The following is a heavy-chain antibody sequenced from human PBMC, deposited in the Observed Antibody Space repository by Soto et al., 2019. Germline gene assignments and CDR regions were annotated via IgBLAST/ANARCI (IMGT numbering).Heavy chain of an antibody. D-gene: IGHD2-2*01. CDR3: ARENVVVVPAAMPVRWFDP. J-gene: IGHJ5*02. V-gene: IGHV6-1*01. CDR1: GDSVSSNSAA. Sequence: PSQTLSLTCVISGDSVSSNSAAWNWIRQSPSRGLEWLGRTYYRSKWYNDYAVSVKSRITINPDTSKNQFSLQLNSVTPEDTAVYYCARENVVVVPAAMPVRWFDPWGQGTLVTVSS. CDR2: TYYRSKWYN.